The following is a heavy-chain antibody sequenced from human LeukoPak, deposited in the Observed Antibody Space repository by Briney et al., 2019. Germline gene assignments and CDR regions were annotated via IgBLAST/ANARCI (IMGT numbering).Heavy chain of an antibody. J-gene: IGHJ3*02. D-gene: IGHD3-22*01. V-gene: IGHV1-24*01. CDR1: GYTLTELS. Sequence: GASVKVSCNVSGYTLTELSMHWVRQAPGKGLEWMGGFDPEDGETIYAQKFQGRVTMTRDTSTSTAYMELSSLRSEDTAMYYCGIPQSRITMIVVVITHNDAFDIWGQGTMVTVSS. CDR3: GIPQSRITMIVVVITHNDAFDI. CDR2: FDPEDGET.